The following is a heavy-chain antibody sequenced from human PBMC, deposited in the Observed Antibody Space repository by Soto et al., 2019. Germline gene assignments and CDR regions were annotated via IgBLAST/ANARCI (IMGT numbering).Heavy chain of an antibody. CDR2: IYYNGNT. J-gene: IGHJ4*02. D-gene: IGHD7-27*01. CDR1: GGPISNHY. Sequence: PSETLSLTCTVSGGPISNHYWSWIRQPPGKGLEWIGYIYYNGNTNYNPPLKSRVTMSVDTSKNQISLKLSSVTAADTAVYYCTRANWYSEYWGQGTLVTVSS. V-gene: IGHV4-59*11. CDR3: TRANWYSEY.